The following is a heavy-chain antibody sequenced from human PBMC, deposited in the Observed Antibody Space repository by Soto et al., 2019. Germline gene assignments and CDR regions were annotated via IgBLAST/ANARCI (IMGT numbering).Heavy chain of an antibody. V-gene: IGHV3-23*01. D-gene: IGHD2-2*01. CDR1: GFTFSSYA. J-gene: IGHJ4*02. CDR3: AKRAPFDIVVVPAAGAFDY. CDR2: ISGSGGST. Sequence: GGYLRLSCAASGFTFSSYAMSWVRQAPGKGLEWVSAISGSGGSTYYADSVKGRFTISRDNSKNTLYLQMNSLRAEDTAVYYCAKRAPFDIVVVPAAGAFDYWGQGTLVTVSS.